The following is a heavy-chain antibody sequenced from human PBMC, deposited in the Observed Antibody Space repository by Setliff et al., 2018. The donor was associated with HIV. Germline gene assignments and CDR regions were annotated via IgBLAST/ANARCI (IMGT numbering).Heavy chain of an antibody. D-gene: IGHD1-26*01. CDR1: GGSIVSYY. V-gene: IGHV4-4*07. Sequence: KSSETLSLTCTVSGGSIVSYYWTWIRQPAGKGLEWMGRIYSSGNTEYNPSLKGRVTMSVDTSENQFSLRLASVTAADTAVYYCARDVGGVHMATNFDFWGQGTLV. CDR2: IYSSGNT. CDR3: ARDVGGVHMATNFDF. J-gene: IGHJ4*02.